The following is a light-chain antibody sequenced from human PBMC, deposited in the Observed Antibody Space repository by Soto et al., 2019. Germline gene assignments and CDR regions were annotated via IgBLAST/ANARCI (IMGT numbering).Light chain of an antibody. CDR1: QSITNS. J-gene: IGKJ1*01. Sequence: QMTQSPSALSASVGDRVTITCRASQSITNSLNWYQHKPGQAPNRLIYAASTLQAGVPSRFSGSESETDFTLTISSLQPADFAKYSCQQSYSTTCTFGQGTKVDIK. V-gene: IGKV1-39*01. CDR3: QQSYSTTCT. CDR2: AAS.